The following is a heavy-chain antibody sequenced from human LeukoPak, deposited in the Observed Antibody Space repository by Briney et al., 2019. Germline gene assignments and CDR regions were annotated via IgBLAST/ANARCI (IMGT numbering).Heavy chain of an antibody. CDR1: GYTFTSYD. CDR3: ARFTSGYYGYFDY. CDR2: MNPNSGNT. J-gene: IGHJ4*02. Sequence: ASVKVSCKASGYTFTSYDINWVRQATGQGLEWMGWMNPNSGNTGYAQKFQGRVTITRNTSISTAYMELSSLRSKDTAVYYCARFTSGYYGYFDYWGQGTLVTVSS. V-gene: IGHV1-8*03. D-gene: IGHD3-22*01.